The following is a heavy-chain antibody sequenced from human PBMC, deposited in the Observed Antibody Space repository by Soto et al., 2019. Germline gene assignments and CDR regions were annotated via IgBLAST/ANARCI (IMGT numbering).Heavy chain of an antibody. CDR3: ARVMGDGSGNFWWFDV. CDR1: GGSVNSGAFY. J-gene: IGHJ5*02. V-gene: IGHV4-31*03. Sequence: QVQLQESGPGLVKPSQTLSLTCSVSGGSVNSGAFYWGWIRQSPGKGPECLGYISSFGNTFYNPSLKSRVTISLYTSKNQFSLRLTSVIAADTAIYYCARVMGDGSGNFWWFDVWGQGTLVTVSS. CDR2: ISSFGNT. D-gene: IGHD3-10*01.